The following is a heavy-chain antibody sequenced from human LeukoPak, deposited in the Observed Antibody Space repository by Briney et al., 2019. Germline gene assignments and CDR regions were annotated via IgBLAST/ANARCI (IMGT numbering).Heavy chain of an antibody. CDR2: ISGSGGST. Sequence: GGSLRLSCAASGFTFSSYGMSWVRQAPGKGLEWVSAISGSGGSTYYADSVEGRFTISRDNSKNTLYLQMNSLRAEDTAVYYCAKGSYYYDSSGYYYWGYFDYWGQGTLVTVSS. CDR1: GFTFSSYG. J-gene: IGHJ4*02. D-gene: IGHD3-22*01. CDR3: AKGSYYYDSSGYYYWGYFDY. V-gene: IGHV3-23*01.